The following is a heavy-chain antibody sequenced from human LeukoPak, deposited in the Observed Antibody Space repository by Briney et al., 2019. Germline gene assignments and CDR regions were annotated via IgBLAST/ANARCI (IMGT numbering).Heavy chain of an antibody. D-gene: IGHD6-6*01. V-gene: IGHV4-34*01. CDR1: GGSFSGYY. J-gene: IGHJ1*01. CDR2: INHSGST. CDR3: ARGPRFQH. Sequence: SETLSLTCAVYGGSFSGYYWSWNRQPPGKGLEWIGEINHSGSTNYNPSLKSRVTISVDTPKNQFSLKLSSVTAADTAVYYCARGPRFQHWGQGTLVTVSS.